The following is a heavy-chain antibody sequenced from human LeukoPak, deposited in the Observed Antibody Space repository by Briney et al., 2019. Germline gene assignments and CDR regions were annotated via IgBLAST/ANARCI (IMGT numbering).Heavy chain of an antibody. J-gene: IGHJ6*02. Sequence: PGGSLRLSCAASGFTFSSYGMHWVRQAPVKGLEWVAVISYDGSNKYYADSVKGRFTISRDNSKNTLYLQMNSLRAEDTAVYYCAKDNPTINYGMDVWGQGTTVTVSS. D-gene: IGHD5-12*01. V-gene: IGHV3-30*18. CDR3: AKDNPTINYGMDV. CDR2: ISYDGSNK. CDR1: GFTFSSYG.